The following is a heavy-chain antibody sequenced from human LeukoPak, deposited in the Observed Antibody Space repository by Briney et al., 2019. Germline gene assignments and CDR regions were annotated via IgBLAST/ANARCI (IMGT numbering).Heavy chain of an antibody. J-gene: IGHJ6*02. CDR2: IIPIFGTA. CDR3: ARESQWEVMNPHYYYYGMDV. V-gene: IGHV1-69*13. D-gene: IGHD1-26*01. Sequence: ATLKVSCTASGGTFSSYAMSWVRHAPGQGLEWMVGIIPIFGTANYAQKCQGRVTITADESTSTAYMELSSLRSEDPAVYYCARESQWEVMNPHYYYYGMDVWGQGTTVTVSS. CDR1: GGTFSSYA.